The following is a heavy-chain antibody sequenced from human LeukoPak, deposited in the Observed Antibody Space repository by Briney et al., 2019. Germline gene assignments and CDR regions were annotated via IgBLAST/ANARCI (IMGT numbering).Heavy chain of an antibody. CDR1: GFTFSSYA. CDR2: ICSGGST. CDR3: ASNDHYYGMDV. J-gene: IGHJ6*02. Sequence: GGSLRLSCAASGFTFSSYAMNWVRQAPGKGLEWVSVICSGGSTYYADSVKGRFTISRDNSKNTLYLQMNSLRAEDTAVYYCASNDHYYGMDVWGQGTTVTVSS. D-gene: IGHD1-1*01. V-gene: IGHV3-66*01.